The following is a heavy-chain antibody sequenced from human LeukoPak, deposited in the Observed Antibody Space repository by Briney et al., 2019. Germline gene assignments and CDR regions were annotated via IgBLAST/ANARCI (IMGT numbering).Heavy chain of an antibody. CDR1: GFTFSGFA. Sequence: GSLRLSCAASGFTFSGFAMSWIRQAPGKGLEWIGYIYYSGSTNYNPSLKSRVTISVDTSKNQFSLKLSSVTAADTAVYYCARVGWDCYDSSGYYYWSDYWGQGTLVTVSS. CDR3: ARVGWDCYDSSGYYYWSDY. V-gene: IGHV4-59*01. J-gene: IGHJ4*02. CDR2: IYYSGST. D-gene: IGHD3-22*01.